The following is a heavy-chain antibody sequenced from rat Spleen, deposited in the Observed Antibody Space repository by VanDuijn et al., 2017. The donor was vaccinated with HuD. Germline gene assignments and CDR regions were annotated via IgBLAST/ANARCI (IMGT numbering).Heavy chain of an antibody. D-gene: IGHD1-11*01. V-gene: IGHV5-7*01. CDR3: ARHIYGGFPFDY. J-gene: IGHJ2*01. CDR2: ISYDGSST. CDR1: GFTFSDYN. Sequence: EVQLVESGGGLVQPGRSLKLSCAASGFTFSDYNMAWVRQAPKKGLEWVATISYDGSSTYYRDSVKGRFTISRDNAKSTLYLQMDSLRSEDTATYYCARHIYGGFPFDYWGQGVMVTVSS.